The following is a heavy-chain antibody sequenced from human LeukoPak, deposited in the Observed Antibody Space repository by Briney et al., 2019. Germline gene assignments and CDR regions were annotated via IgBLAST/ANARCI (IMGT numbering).Heavy chain of an antibody. V-gene: IGHV4-39*07. CDR2: IYYSGST. D-gene: IGHD6-19*01. CDR3: ARESIAVAGTIDY. J-gene: IGHJ4*02. Sequence: SETLSLTCTVSGGSISSSSYYWAWIRQPPGKGLEWIGSIYYSGSTYYNPSLKSRVTISVDTSKNQFSLKLSSVTAADTAVYYCARESIAVAGTIDYWGQGTLVTVSS. CDR1: GGSISSSSYY.